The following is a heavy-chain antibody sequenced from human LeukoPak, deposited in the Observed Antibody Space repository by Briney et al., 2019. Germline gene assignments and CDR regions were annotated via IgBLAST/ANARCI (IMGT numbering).Heavy chain of an antibody. D-gene: IGHD3-16*02. CDR2: INHSGTT. J-gene: IGHJ4*02. CDR3: ASHYSSGSYRYTGSFDS. CDR1: GGSFSDYY. Sequence: SETLSLTCAVYGGSFSDYYWSWISQHPGKGLEWIGEINHSGTTNYSPSLKSRVSISVDTSKNQFSLKLNSVTAADAAMYYCASHYSSGSYRYTGSFDSWGQGMLVNVSS. V-gene: IGHV4-34*01.